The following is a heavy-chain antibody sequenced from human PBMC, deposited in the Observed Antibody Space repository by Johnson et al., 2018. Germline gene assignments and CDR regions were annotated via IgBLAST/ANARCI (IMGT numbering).Heavy chain of an antibody. CDR3: ARGWGRVSGYGQALDI. J-gene: IGHJ3*02. D-gene: IGHD3-22*01. CDR1: GFNVSGNY. Sequence: VQLQESGGGLIQPGGSLRLSCAASGFNVSGNYMSWVRPAPGKGMEWVSIIYSAGGAYYADSMKGRFTLSRDNSKNTPYLEMNGLGAGGTAVYDCARGWGRVSGYGQALDILGQVTMVTVSS. V-gene: IGHV3-53*01. CDR2: IYSAGGA.